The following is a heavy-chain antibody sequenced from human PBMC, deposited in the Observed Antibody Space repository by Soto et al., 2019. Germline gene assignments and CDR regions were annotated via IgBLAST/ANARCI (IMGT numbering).Heavy chain of an antibody. V-gene: IGHV1-8*01. CDR2: MNPNSGNT. Sequence: QVQLVQSGAELKKPGASVKVSCKASGYTFTSYDINWVRQATGQGLEWLGWMNPNSGNTGYAQKFQGRVTMTRNTSIGTAYMELSSLRSEDTAVYYCASAIAVASTGFDYWGQGTLFTVSS. CDR3: ASAIAVASTGFDY. CDR1: GYTFTSYD. J-gene: IGHJ4*02. D-gene: IGHD6-19*01.